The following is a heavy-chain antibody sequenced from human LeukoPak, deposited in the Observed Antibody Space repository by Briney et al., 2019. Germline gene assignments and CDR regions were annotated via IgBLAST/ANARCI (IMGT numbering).Heavy chain of an antibody. V-gene: IGHV3-23*01. D-gene: IGHD6-6*01. CDR1: GFTFSSYA. CDR3: AKGSSSSGYYYYYGMDV. Sequence: RGSLRLSCAASGFTFSSYAMSWVRQAPGKGLEWVSAISGSGGSTYYADSVKGRFTISRDNSKNTLYLQMNSLRAEDTAVYYCAKGSSSSGYYYYYGMDVWGQGTTVTVSS. J-gene: IGHJ6*02. CDR2: ISGSGGST.